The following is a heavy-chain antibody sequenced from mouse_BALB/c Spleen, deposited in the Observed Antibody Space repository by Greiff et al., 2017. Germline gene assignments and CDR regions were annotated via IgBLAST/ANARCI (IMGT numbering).Heavy chain of an antibody. D-gene: IGHD2-14*01. V-gene: IGHV2-6-7*01. CDR1: GFSLTGYG. CDR2: IWGDGST. Sequence: QVQLQQSGPGLVAPSQSLSITCTVSGFSLTGYGVNWVRQPPGKGLEWLGMIWGDGSTDYNSALKSRLSISKDNSKSQVFLKMNSLQTDDTARYYCAREDRYDAMDYWGQGTSVTVSS. J-gene: IGHJ4*01. CDR3: AREDRYDAMDY.